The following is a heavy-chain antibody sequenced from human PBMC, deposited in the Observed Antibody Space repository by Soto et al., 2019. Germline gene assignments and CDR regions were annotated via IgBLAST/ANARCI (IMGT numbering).Heavy chain of an antibody. CDR1: EFPLSSYW. J-gene: IGHJ4*02. CDR2: SDSEGTGT. Sequence: EVQLVESGGGLVQPGGSLRLSCAASEFPLSSYWMRWVRQAPGKGLVWSSRSDSEGTGTSYADSVKGRFTISRDNAKNTLYLQMNSLRVEDTAVYYCGTIFDYWGQGTLVTVSS. D-gene: IGHD3-3*01. V-gene: IGHV3-74*01. CDR3: GTIFDY.